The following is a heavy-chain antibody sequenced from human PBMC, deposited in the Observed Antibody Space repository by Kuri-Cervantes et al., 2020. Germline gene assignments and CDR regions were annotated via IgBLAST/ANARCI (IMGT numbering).Heavy chain of an antibody. Sequence: ASVKVSCKASGYTFTSYGISWVRQAPGQGLEWMGWINAGNGNTKYSQKFQGRVTITRDTSASTAYMELSSLRSEDTAVYYCAKARQTTYYDFWSGYLTWGQGTLVTVSS. CDR3: AKARQTTYYDFWSGYLT. CDR1: GYTFTSYG. D-gene: IGHD3-3*01. CDR2: INAGNGNT. J-gene: IGHJ4*02. V-gene: IGHV1-3*01.